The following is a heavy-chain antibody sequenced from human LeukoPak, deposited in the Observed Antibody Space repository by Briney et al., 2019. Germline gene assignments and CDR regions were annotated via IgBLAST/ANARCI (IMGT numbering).Heavy chain of an antibody. V-gene: IGHV5-51*01. CDR1: GYSFTSYW. CDR3: ARSAPIVVVPAAKGGNPARGGNPWMGEFDP. D-gene: IGHD2-2*01. J-gene: IGHJ5*02. Sequence: GESLKISCKGSGYSFTSYWIGWVRQMPGKGLEWMGIIYPGDSDTRYSPSFQGQVTISADKSISTAYLQWSSLKASDTAMYYCARSAPIVVVPAAKGGNPARGGNPWMGEFDPWGQGTLVTVSS. CDR2: IYPGDSDT.